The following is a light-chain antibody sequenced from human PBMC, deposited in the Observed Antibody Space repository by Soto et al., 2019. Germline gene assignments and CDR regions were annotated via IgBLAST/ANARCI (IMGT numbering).Light chain of an antibody. CDR2: GAS. V-gene: IGKV3-20*01. Sequence: EIVLTQSPGTVSLSPGERATLSCRASQSVSSSSLAWYQQKPGQAPRLLIYGASSRATGIPDRFSGSGSGTDFTLTISRLEPEDFAVYYCQQYGSSITFGQGTRLE. J-gene: IGKJ5*01. CDR1: QSVSSSS. CDR3: QQYGSSIT.